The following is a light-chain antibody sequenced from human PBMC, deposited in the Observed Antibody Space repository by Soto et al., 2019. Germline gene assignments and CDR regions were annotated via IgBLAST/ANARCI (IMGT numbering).Light chain of an antibody. CDR3: QKSYTSWWK. CDR1: QSISSS. J-gene: IGKJ1*01. V-gene: IGKV1-39*01. CDR2: DAS. Sequence: DFQMTQSPSALCPSVVAILTITGRASQSISSSLNWYQPKPGKAPKLLMHDASSLESGFPSRFTGSGSGTDFTLTISSLQPEDFATYYCQKSYTSWWKCGQGTKVDIK.